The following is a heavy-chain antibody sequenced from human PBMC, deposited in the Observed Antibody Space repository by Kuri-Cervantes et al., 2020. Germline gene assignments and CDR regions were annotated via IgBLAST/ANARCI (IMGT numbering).Heavy chain of an antibody. Sequence: SGPTLVKPTQTLTLTCTFSGFSLSTSGVGVGWIRQPPGKELEWLALIYWDDDKRYSPSLKSRHTINKDTSKNQVVLTMTNMDPVDTATYYCARQIVGRSIDYWGQGTLVTVSS. J-gene: IGHJ4*02. CDR1: GFSLSTSGVG. V-gene: IGHV2-5*02. CDR3: ARQIVGRSIDY. CDR2: IYWDDDK. D-gene: IGHD2/OR15-2a*01.